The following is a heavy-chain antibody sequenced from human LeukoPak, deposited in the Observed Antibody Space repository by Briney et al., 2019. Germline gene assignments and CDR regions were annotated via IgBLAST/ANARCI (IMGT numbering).Heavy chain of an antibody. CDR2: ISGSGGST. CDR3: AKSEDYDILTGYYPLDY. CDR1: GFTFSSYA. J-gene: IGHJ4*02. Sequence: GGSLRLSCAASGFTFSSYAMSWVRQAPGKGLEWVSAISGSGGSTYYADSVKGRFTISRDNSKNTLYLQMNSLRAEDTAVYYCAKSEDYDILTGYYPLDYWGQETLVTVSS. V-gene: IGHV3-23*01. D-gene: IGHD3-9*01.